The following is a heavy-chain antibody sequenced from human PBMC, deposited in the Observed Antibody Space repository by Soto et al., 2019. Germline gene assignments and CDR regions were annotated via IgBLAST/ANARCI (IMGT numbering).Heavy chain of an antibody. Sequence: GGSLRLSCSASGFTFRNYSMNWVRQAPGKGLEWVSYISSSGRTVYYVDSVKGRFTISRDNAKNSLYLQMNSLRDEDTAVYYCARDSYDSSGYSGYWGQGTLVTVSS. CDR1: GFTFRNYS. D-gene: IGHD3-22*01. V-gene: IGHV3-48*02. CDR2: ISSSGRTV. J-gene: IGHJ4*02. CDR3: ARDSYDSSGYSGY.